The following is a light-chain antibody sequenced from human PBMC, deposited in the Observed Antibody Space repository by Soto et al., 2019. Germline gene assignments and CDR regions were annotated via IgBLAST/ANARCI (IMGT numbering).Light chain of an antibody. CDR1: QSVSSN. J-gene: IGKJ2*01. Sequence: EIVMTQSPATLSVSPGERATVSCRASQSVSSNLAWYQQKPGQAPRLLIYGASTRATGIPARFSGSGSGTEFILTIGSLQSEDFAVYYCQQYNNWPRTFGQGTKLEIK. CDR3: QQYNNWPRT. V-gene: IGKV3-15*01. CDR2: GAS.